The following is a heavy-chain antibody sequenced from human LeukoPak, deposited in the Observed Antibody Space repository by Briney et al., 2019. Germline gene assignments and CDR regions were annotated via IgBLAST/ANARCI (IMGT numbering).Heavy chain of an antibody. Sequence: GASVKVSCKASGYTFTSYGISWMRQAPGQGLEWMGWISAYNGNTNYAQKLQGRVTMTTDTSTSTAYMELRSLRSDDTAVYYCARDCRPGVAVAGTPCYFDYWGQGTLVTVSS. D-gene: IGHD6-19*01. J-gene: IGHJ4*02. CDR3: ARDCRPGVAVAGTPCYFDY. CDR2: ISAYNGNT. V-gene: IGHV1-18*01. CDR1: GYTFTSYG.